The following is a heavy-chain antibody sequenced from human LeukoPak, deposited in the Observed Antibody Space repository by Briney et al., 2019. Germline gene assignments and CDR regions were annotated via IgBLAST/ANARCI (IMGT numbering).Heavy chain of an antibody. CDR1: GFTFSDYY. Sequence: PGWSLRLSCAASGFTFSDYYMSWIRQAPGKGLEWVSYISSSGSTIYYADSVKGRFTISRDNAKNSLYLQMNSLRAEDTAVYYCASSSSWYLGERYFDLWGRGTLVTVSS. CDR3: ASSSSWYLGERYFDL. V-gene: IGHV3-11*01. CDR2: ISSSGSTI. D-gene: IGHD6-13*01. J-gene: IGHJ2*01.